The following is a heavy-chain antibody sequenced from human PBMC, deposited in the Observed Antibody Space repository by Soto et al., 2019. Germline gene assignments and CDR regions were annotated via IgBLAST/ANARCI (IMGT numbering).Heavy chain of an antibody. CDR3: ASGATSFDP. CDR2: ISNSGTII. CDR1: GFIFSDYY. D-gene: IGHD1-26*01. Sequence: GGSLRLSCAASGFIFSDYYMSWIRQAPGKGLECISYISNSGTIIYYADSVKGRFTISRDNAKNSLDLQMNSLRAEDTAVYYCASGATSFDPCGQGTLVTVSA. V-gene: IGHV3-11*01. J-gene: IGHJ5*02.